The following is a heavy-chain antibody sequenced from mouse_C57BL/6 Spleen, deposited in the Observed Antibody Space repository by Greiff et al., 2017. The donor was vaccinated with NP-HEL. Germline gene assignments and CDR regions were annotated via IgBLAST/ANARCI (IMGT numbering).Heavy chain of an antibody. J-gene: IGHJ4*01. CDR2: IRSKSNNYAT. Sequence: DVTLVESGGGLVQPKGSLKLSCAASGFSFNTYAMNWVRQAPGTGLEWVARIRSKSNNYATYYADSVKDRFTISRDDSESMLYLQMNNLKIEDTAMYYCVRHGGYLLYAMDYWGQGTSVTVSS. CDR3: VRHGGYLLYAMDY. D-gene: IGHD1-1*02. V-gene: IGHV10-1*01. CDR1: GFSFNTYA.